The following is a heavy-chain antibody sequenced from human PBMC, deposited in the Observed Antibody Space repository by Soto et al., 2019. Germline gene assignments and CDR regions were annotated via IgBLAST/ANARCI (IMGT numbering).Heavy chain of an antibody. CDR2: IYHSGST. Sequence: PSETLSLTCAVSGGSISSGGYSWSWIRQPPGKGLEWIGYIYHSGSTYYNPSLNSRVTISVDTSKNQFSLKLTSVTTADTAVYYCARGGGSPYHDHEFDYWGQGILVTVSS. D-gene: IGHD2-2*01. V-gene: IGHV4-30-2*01. CDR1: GGSISSGGYS. J-gene: IGHJ4*02. CDR3: ARGGGSPYHDHEFDY.